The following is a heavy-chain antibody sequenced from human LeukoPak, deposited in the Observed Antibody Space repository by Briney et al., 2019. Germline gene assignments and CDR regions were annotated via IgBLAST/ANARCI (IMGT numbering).Heavy chain of an antibody. CDR3: ARVGVKGAITYYYYMDV. J-gene: IGHJ6*03. V-gene: IGHV4-34*01. Sequence: SETLSLTCAVYGGSFSGYYWSWIRQPPGKGLEWIGEINHSGSTNYNPSLKSRVTISVDTSKNQFSLKLSSVTAADTAVYYCARVGVKGAITYYYYMDVWGKGTTVIVSS. CDR2: INHSGST. D-gene: IGHD1-26*01. CDR1: GGSFSGYY.